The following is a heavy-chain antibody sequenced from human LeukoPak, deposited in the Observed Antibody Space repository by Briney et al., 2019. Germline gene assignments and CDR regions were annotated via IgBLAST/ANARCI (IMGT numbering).Heavy chain of an antibody. CDR2: IYHSGST. D-gene: IGHD3-10*01. V-gene: IGHV4-30-2*01. CDR1: GGSISTGGYS. CDR3: ARGRGQNYFDY. J-gene: IGHJ4*02. Sequence: SETLSLTCAVSGGSISTGGYSWSWIRQPPGEGLAWIGYIYHSGSTYYNPSLKSRVTTSVDRSKNQFSLKLSSVTAADTAVYYCARGRGQNYFDYWGQGTLVTVSS.